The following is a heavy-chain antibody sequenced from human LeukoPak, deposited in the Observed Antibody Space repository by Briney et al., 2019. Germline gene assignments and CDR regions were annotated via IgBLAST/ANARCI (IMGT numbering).Heavy chain of an antibody. CDR1: GYTFTGYY. CDR2: INPNSGGT. Sequence: GASVKVSCKASGYTFTGYYMHWARQAPGQGLEWMGWINPNSGGTNYAQKFQGRVTMTRDTSISTAYMELSRLRSDDTAVYYCARGGDFWSGYILSFNDYWGQGTLVTVSS. J-gene: IGHJ4*02. CDR3: ARGGDFWSGYILSFNDY. D-gene: IGHD3-3*01. V-gene: IGHV1-2*02.